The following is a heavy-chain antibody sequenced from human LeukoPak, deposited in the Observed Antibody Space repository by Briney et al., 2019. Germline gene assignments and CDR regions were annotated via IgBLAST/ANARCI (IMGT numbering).Heavy chain of an antibody. J-gene: IGHJ4*02. V-gene: IGHV3-23*01. CDR3: AKAYCGGDRTAEPFDY. CDR2: ISGSGGST. Sequence: PGGSLRLSCAASGFTFSSYAMSWVRQAPGKGLEWVSAISGSGGSTYYADSVKGRFTISRDNSKNTLYLQMNSLRAEDTAVYYCAKAYCGGDRTAEPFDYWGQGTLVTVSS. CDR1: GFTFSSYA. D-gene: IGHD2-21*02.